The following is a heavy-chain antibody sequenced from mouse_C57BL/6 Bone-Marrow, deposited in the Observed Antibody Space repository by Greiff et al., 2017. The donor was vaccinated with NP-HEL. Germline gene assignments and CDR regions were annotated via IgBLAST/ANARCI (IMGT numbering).Heavy chain of an antibody. V-gene: IGHV1-42*01. J-gene: IGHJ3*01. CDR2: INPSTGGT. Sequence: VQLQQSGPELVKPGASVKISCKASGYSFTCYYMNWVKQSPEKSLEWIGEINPSTGGTTYNQKFKAKATLTVDKSSSTAYMQLKSLTSEDSAVYYCASLIYCDYGVYGGQGTLVTVSA. CDR3: ASLIYCDYGVY. D-gene: IGHD2-4*01. CDR1: GYSFTCYY.